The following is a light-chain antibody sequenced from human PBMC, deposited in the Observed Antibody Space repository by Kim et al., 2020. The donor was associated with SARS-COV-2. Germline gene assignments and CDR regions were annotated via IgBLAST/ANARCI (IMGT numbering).Light chain of an antibody. Sequence: LSPGVRATLACRASQRVSSSYLGWYQQRPGQAPRLLIYGASSRATGIPDRFSGSGSGTDFTLTISRLEPEDFAVYYCQQYGNSPYTFGQGTKLEI. J-gene: IGKJ2*01. CDR1: QRVSSSY. CDR3: QQYGNSPYT. CDR2: GAS. V-gene: IGKV3-20*01.